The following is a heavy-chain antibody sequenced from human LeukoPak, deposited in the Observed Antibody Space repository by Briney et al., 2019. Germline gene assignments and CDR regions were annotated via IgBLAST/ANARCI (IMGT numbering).Heavy chain of an antibody. CDR3: ARDRFTPISSGPRGY. D-gene: IGHD3-16*02. Sequence: GGSLTLSCAASGFTFSSYEMNWVRQAPGKGLEWVSYISSSGSTIYYADSVKGRFTISRDNAKNSLYLQMNSLRAEDTAVYYCARDRFTPISSGPRGYWGQGTLVTVSS. V-gene: IGHV3-48*03. CDR1: GFTFSSYE. CDR2: ISSSGSTI. J-gene: IGHJ4*02.